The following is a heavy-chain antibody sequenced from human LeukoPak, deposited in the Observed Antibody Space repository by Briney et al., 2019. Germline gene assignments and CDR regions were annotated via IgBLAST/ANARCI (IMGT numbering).Heavy chain of an antibody. V-gene: IGHV1-18*01. D-gene: IGHD6-19*01. CDR2: ISAYNGNT. CDR3: ARDSSGWYDYYYYGMDV. Sequence: ASVKVSCKASGYTFTSYGISWVRQAPGQGLEWMGWISAYNGNTNYAQKPQGRVTMTTDTSTSTAYMELRSLRSNDTAVYYCARDSSGWYDYYYYGMDVWGQGTTVTVSS. CDR1: GYTFTSYG. J-gene: IGHJ6*02.